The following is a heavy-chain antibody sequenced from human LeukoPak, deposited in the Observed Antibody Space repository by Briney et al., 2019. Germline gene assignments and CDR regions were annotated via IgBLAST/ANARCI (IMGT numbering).Heavy chain of an antibody. CDR3: AYGSNSAADH. J-gene: IGHJ4*02. D-gene: IGHD4-23*01. V-gene: IGHV4-39*01. CDR2: IYYGGTN. CDR1: GGSISSWTYY. Sequence: SETLSLXCTVSGGSISSWTYYWGWIRQPPGKGLEWIGTIYYGGTNYYNPSLKSRVTISVDTSKNQFSLNLNSVTAADTAVYYCAYGSNSAADHWGQRTLVTVSS.